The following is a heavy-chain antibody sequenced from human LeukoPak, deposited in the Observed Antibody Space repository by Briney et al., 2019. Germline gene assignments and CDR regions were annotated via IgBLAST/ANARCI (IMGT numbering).Heavy chain of an antibody. CDR2: INPNSGGT. CDR1: GYTFTGYY. CDR3: AKRYGIRTYYYMDV. Sequence: ASVKVSCKASGYTFTGYYMHWVRQAPGQGLEWMGWINPNSGGTNYAQKFQGRVTMTRDTSISTAYMELSRLRSDDTAVYYCAKRYGIRTYYYMDVWGKGTTVTISS. V-gene: IGHV1-2*02. J-gene: IGHJ6*03. D-gene: IGHD3-9*01.